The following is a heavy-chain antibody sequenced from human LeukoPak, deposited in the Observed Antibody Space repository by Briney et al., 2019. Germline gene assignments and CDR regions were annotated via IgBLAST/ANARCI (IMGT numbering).Heavy chain of an antibody. CDR3: ARDKDLYYYFYGMDV. CDR1: GFTFSSYA. J-gene: IGHJ6*02. V-gene: IGHV3-30-3*01. Sequence: PGGSLRLSCAASGFTFSSYAMHWVRQAPGKGLEWVAVISYDGSKKYYADSVKGRFTISRDNSKNTLYLQMNSLRADDTAVYYCARDKDLYYYFYGMDVWGQGTTVTVSS. CDR2: ISYDGSKK.